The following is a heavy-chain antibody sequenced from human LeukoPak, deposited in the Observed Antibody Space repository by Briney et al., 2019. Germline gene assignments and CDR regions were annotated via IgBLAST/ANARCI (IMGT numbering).Heavy chain of an antibody. D-gene: IGHD1-14*01. V-gene: IGHV3-21*01. Sequence: GGSLRLSCAASGFTFSPYIMNWFRQAPGKGXXXXXXXXSSSSHKYYAXXXXGXFTNXRDNGKNSLFLQMNSLRAEDTAVYYCANRVIGTPGVGVAFDFWGQGTMVTVSS. CDR3: ANRVIGTPGVGVAFDF. CDR2: XXSSSSHK. J-gene: IGHJ3*01. CDR1: GFTFSPYI.